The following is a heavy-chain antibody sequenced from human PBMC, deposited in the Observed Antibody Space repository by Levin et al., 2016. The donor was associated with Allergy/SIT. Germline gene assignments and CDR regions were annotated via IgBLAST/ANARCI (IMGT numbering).Heavy chain of an antibody. Sequence: GESLKISCAASGFTVSDNYMTWVRQAPGQGLEWVSIIWPGGNTYYSDSVKGRFTISRDDSKNTLYLQMNSLRAEDTAVYYCARDAATVTSAYYYGMDVWGQGTPVTVSS. J-gene: IGHJ6*02. V-gene: IGHV3-66*01. D-gene: IGHD5-18*01. CDR3: ARDAATVTSAYYYGMDV. CDR2: IWPGGNT. CDR1: GFTVSDNY.